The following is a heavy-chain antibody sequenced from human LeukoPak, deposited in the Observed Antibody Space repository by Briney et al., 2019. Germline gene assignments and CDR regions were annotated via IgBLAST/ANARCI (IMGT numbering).Heavy chain of an antibody. D-gene: IGHD1-7*01. J-gene: IGHJ4*02. CDR1: GFTFDDYA. V-gene: IGHV3-43D*04. CDR2: ISWGGGST. CDR3: AKENWNYYFDY. Sequence: GGSLRLSCAASGFTFDDYAMNWGRQAPGKGVEGVSLISWGGGSTYYADSVKGRFTISRDNSKNSLYLQMNSLRAEDTALYYCAKENWNYYFDYWGQGTLVTVSS.